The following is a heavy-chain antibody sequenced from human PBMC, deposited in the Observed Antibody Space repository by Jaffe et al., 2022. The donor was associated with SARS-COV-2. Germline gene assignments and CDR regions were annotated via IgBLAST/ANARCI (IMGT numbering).Heavy chain of an antibody. CDR3: ARHPFGGRHNVDL. D-gene: IGHD3-16*01. Sequence: QLQLQESGPGMVKPWETLSLICSVSGDSISSRSYYWGWIRQPPGKGLEWIGSLSFSGSTYYNPSLKSRVTMSLDTSKNHFSLRLRSVTAADTAVYYCARHPFGGRHNVDLWGQGTLVTVSS. CDR1: GDSISSRSYY. V-gene: IGHV4-39*01. CDR2: LSFSGST. J-gene: IGHJ5*02.